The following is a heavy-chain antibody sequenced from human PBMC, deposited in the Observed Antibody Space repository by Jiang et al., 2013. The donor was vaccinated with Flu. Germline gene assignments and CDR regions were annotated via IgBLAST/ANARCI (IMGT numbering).Heavy chain of an antibody. Sequence: SCKGSGYSSNIYCIGWVRQLPGKGLEWMGIIYPGDSETRYSPSFQGQITISADKSISTAYLQWSSLKASDTAMYYCARRVELRLGEFYDYWGQGTLVTVSS. CDR1: GYSSNIYC. CDR3: ARRVELRLGEFYDY. V-gene: IGHV5-51*01. D-gene: IGHD3-16*01. CDR2: IYPGDSET. J-gene: IGHJ4*02.